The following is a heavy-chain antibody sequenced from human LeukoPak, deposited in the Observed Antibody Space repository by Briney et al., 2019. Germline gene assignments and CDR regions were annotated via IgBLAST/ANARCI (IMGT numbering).Heavy chain of an antibody. Sequence: PWETLSLTCTVSGGTISSYYWNWIRQPPGKGLEWIGYIHYSGSTKYNPSLKSRVTISVDTSKNQFSLKLSSVTAADTAVYYCARWYSSGWAFDYWGQGTLVTVSS. CDR3: ARWYSSGWAFDY. CDR1: GGTISSYY. V-gene: IGHV4-59*08. J-gene: IGHJ4*02. D-gene: IGHD6-19*01. CDR2: IHYSGST.